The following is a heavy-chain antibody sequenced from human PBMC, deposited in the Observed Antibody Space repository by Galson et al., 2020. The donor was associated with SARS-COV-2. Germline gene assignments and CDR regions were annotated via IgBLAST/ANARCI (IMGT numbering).Heavy chain of an antibody. CDR2: IFYDGSDK. V-gene: IGHV3-33*01. CDR3: ARDGQLSSGWAFDY. D-gene: IGHD6-19*01. CDR1: GFTFSSHA. J-gene: IGHJ4*02. Sequence: GGSLRLSCAASGFTFSSHAIHWVRQAPGKGLEWVAQIFYDGSDKYYGDSVKGRFTISRDSSKNIVYLQMNNLKVDDTAVYYCARDGQLSSGWAFDYWGQGTLVTVSS.